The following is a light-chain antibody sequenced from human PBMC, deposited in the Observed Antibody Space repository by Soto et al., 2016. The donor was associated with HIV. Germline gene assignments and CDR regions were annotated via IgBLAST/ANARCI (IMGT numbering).Light chain of an antibody. CDR1: QGIKNE. J-gene: IGKJ2*01. V-gene: IGKV1-6*01. Sequence: AIQMTQSPSSLSASLGDRVTITCRASQGIKNELGWYQQKPGKAPKLLIYATSSLGGGVPSRSSGSGSGTDFTLTISSLQPEDSASYFXLQDYDRPYTFGQGPSWRS. CDR3: LQDYDRPYT. CDR2: ATS.